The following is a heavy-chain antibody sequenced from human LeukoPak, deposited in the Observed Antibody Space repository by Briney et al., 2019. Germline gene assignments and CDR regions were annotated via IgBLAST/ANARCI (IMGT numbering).Heavy chain of an antibody. CDR1: GGSFSGYY. CDR2: INHSGST. J-gene: IGHJ5*02. CDR3: ARHASSGSYHNWFDP. V-gene: IGHV4-34*01. D-gene: IGHD3-10*01. Sequence: PSETLSLTCAVYGGSFSGYYWSWIRQPPGKGLEWIGEINHSGSTNYNPSLKSRVTISVDTSKNQFSLKLSSVTAADTAVYYCARHASSGSYHNWFDPWGQGTLVTVSS.